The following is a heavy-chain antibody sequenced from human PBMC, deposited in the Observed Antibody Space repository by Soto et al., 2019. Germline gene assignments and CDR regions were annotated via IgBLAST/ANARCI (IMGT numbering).Heavy chain of an antibody. CDR1: GYTFTGYY. V-gene: IGHV1-2*02. D-gene: IGHD3-9*01. CDR2: INPNSGGT. J-gene: IGHJ3*02. Sequence: EASVKVSCKASGYTFTGYYMHWVRQAPGQGLEWMGWINPNSGGTNYAQKFQGRVTMTRDTSISTAYMELSRLRSDDTAVYYCARELRYFDWLLWNAFDIWGQGTMVTVSS. CDR3: ARELRYFDWLLWNAFDI.